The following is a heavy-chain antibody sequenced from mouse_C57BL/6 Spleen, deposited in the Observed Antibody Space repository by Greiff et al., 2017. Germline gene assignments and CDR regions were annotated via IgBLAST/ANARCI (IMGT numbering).Heavy chain of an antibody. CDR3: TPYYYGSSFDV. CDR2: IDPETGGT. Sequence: QVQLQQSGAELVRPGASVTLSCKASGYTFTDYEMHWVKQTPVHGLEWIGAIDPETGGTAYNQKFKGKAILTADKSSSTAYMELRSLTSEDSAVYYCTPYYYGSSFDVWGTGTTVTVSS. V-gene: IGHV1-15*01. D-gene: IGHD1-1*01. J-gene: IGHJ1*03. CDR1: GYTFTDYE.